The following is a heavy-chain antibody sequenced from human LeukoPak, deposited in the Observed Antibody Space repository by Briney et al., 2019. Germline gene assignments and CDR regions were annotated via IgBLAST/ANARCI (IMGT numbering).Heavy chain of an antibody. CDR3: AREGYCSSTSCPRGGTN. D-gene: IGHD2-2*01. V-gene: IGHV4-34*01. Sequence: PSETLSLTCAVYGGSFSGYYWSWIRQPPGKGLEWIGEINHSGSTNYNPSLKSRVTISVDTSKNQFSLKLSSVTAADTAVYYCAREGYCSSTSCPRGGTNWGQGTLVTVSS. CDR1: GGSFSGYY. CDR2: INHSGST. J-gene: IGHJ4*02.